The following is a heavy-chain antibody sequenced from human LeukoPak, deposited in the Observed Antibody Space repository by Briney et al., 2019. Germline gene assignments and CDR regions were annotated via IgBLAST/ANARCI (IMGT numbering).Heavy chain of an antibody. D-gene: IGHD4-17*01. CDR1: GYTFTSYG. Sequence: ASVKVSCKASGYTFTSYGISWVRQAPGQGLEWMGWISAYNGNTNYAQKLQGRVTMTTDTSTSTAYMELRSLRSDDTAVYYCARGGGQTTVTTRYYYYYGMDVWGQGTTVTVSS. J-gene: IGHJ6*02. CDR2: ISAYNGNT. V-gene: IGHV1-18*01. CDR3: ARGGGQTTVTTRYYYYYGMDV.